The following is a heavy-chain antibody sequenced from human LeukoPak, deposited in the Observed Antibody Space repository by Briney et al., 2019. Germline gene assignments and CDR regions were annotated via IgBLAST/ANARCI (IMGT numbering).Heavy chain of an antibody. J-gene: IGHJ5*02. CDR3: AKKIVTGPGHNWFDP. V-gene: IGHV3-23*01. CDR2: ISDSGGYT. D-gene: IGHD2-21*01. CDR1: GFNFGSYY. Sequence: GGSLRLSCAASGFNFGSYYMTWGRQAPGKGLEWVSVISDSGGYTYYADSVKGRFTVSRDSSRNTLYLQMNSLRAEDTAVYYCAKKIVTGPGHNWFDPWGQGTLVTVSS.